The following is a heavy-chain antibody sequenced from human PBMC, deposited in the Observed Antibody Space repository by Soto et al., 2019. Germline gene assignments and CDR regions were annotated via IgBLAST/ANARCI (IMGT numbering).Heavy chain of an antibody. D-gene: IGHD2-2*01. CDR1: GFTFSIYG. J-gene: IGHJ4*02. CDR2: IWYDGSNK. V-gene: IGHV3-33*01. Sequence: QVPLVESGGGVVQPGRSLRLSCAASGFTFSIYGMHWVRQAPGKGLEWVAVIWYDGSNKYYADSVKGRFTISRDNSKNTLYLQMNSLRAEDTAVYYCARTASAAPYYFDYWGQGTLVTVSS. CDR3: ARTASAAPYYFDY.